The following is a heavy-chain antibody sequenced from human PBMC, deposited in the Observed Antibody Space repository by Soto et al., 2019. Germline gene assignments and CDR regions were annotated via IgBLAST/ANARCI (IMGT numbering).Heavy chain of an antibody. V-gene: IGHV5-51*01. D-gene: IGHD2-21*02. CDR2: IYPGDSDT. CDR1: GYSFTSYW. CDR3: ARTVVTPIDYYYYGMDV. Sequence: GESLKISCKGSGYSFTSYWIGWVRQMPGEGLEWMGIIYPGDSDTRYSPSFQGQVTISADKSISTAYLQWSSLKASDTAMYYCARTVVTPIDYYYYGMDVWGQGTTVTVSS. J-gene: IGHJ6*02.